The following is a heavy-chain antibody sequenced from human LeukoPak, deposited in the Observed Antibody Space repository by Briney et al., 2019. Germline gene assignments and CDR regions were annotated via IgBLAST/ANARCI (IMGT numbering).Heavy chain of an antibody. CDR2: ISGSGGST. CDR1: GFTFSSYA. D-gene: IGHD3-10*01. V-gene: IGHV3-23*01. CDR3: ATQGGYYGSGSYYS. Sequence: GGSLRLSCAASGFTFSSYAMGWVRQAPGKGLEWVSAISGSGGSTYYADSVKGRFTISRDNSKNTLYLQMNSLRAEDTAVYYCATQGGYYGSGSYYSWGQGTLVTVSS. J-gene: IGHJ4*02.